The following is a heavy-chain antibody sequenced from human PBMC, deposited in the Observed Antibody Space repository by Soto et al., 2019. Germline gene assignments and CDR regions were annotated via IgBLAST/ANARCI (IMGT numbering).Heavy chain of an antibody. D-gene: IGHD3-3*01. Sequence: GGSLRLSCAASGFAFSSYWMSWVRQAPGRGLEWVGRIKSKTDGGTTDYAAPVKGRFTISRDDSKNTLYLQMNSLKTEDTAVYYCTTDLLDFWSGLYYFDYWGQGTLVTVSS. J-gene: IGHJ4*02. CDR2: IKSKTDGGTT. V-gene: IGHV3-15*01. CDR3: TTDLLDFWSGLYYFDY. CDR1: GFAFSSYW.